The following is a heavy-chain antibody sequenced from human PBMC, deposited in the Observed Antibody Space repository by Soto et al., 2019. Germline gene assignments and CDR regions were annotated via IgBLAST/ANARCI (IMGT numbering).Heavy chain of an antibody. V-gene: IGHV3-30*18. D-gene: IGHD1-1*01. CDR3: AKELEI. CDR1: GSTFSTYG. CDR2: ISYDGSNG. Sequence: PGGSLRLSCAASGSTFSTYGMHWVRQAPGKGLEWVAVISYDGSNGYYAESVKGRFTISRDNSKNTLYLQMNSLRAEDAAVYYCAKELEIWGQGTMVTVSS. J-gene: IGHJ3*02.